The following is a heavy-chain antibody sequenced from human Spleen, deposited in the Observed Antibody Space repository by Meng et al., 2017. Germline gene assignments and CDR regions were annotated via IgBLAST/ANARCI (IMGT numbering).Heavy chain of an antibody. CDR3: AVNPSTDDSSGYVAFDI. Sequence: QVQPQESGPGLVKPSETLSLTCTVSGGSISSYYWSWIRQPAGKGLEWIGRIYTSGSTNYNPSLKSRVTISVDTSKNQFSLKLSSVTAADTAVYYCAVNPSTDDSSGYVAFDIWGQGTMVTVSS. J-gene: IGHJ3*02. D-gene: IGHD3-22*01. CDR2: IYTSGST. CDR1: GGSISSYY. V-gene: IGHV4-4*07.